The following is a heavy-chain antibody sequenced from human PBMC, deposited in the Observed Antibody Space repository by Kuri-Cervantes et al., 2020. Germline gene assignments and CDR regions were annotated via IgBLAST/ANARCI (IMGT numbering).Heavy chain of an antibody. CDR1: GFTFSSYS. J-gene: IGHJ4*02. D-gene: IGHD1-1*01. CDR3: ARVRGGTYFDL. V-gene: IGHV3-21*01. Sequence: GESLKISCGASGFTFSSYSMNWVRQAPGKGLEWVSSISSSSSYIYYADSVKGRFTISRDNGKNSLYLQMNSLRAEDTAVYYCARVRGGTYFDLWGQGTLVTVSS. CDR2: ISSSSSYI.